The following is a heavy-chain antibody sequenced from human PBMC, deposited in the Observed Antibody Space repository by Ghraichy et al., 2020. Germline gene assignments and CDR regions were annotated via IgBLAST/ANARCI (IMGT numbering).Heavy chain of an antibody. Sequence: SQTLSLTCTVSGGSISSSSYYWGWIRQPPGKGLEWIGSIYYSGSTYYNPSLKSRVTISVDTSKNQFSLKLSSVTAADTAVYYCARHVAENYDFWSGSPKYYFDYWGQGTLVTISS. D-gene: IGHD3-3*01. CDR2: IYYSGST. V-gene: IGHV4-39*01. CDR3: ARHVAENYDFWSGSPKYYFDY. J-gene: IGHJ4*02. CDR1: GGSISSSSYY.